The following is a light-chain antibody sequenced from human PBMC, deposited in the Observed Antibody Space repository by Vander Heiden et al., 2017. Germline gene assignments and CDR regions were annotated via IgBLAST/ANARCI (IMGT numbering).Light chain of an antibody. CDR1: QTISSY. V-gene: IGKV1-39*01. Sequence: DVQMAPSPPSLSASVGNTVPLTCLASQTISSYLVWYQQKPGKAPRLLIYTASSLQSGVPSRFSGSGSGTEFTLTISSLQPEDFATYYCQQCYSVPWTFGQGTKVDIK. J-gene: IGKJ1*01. CDR2: TAS. CDR3: QQCYSVPWT.